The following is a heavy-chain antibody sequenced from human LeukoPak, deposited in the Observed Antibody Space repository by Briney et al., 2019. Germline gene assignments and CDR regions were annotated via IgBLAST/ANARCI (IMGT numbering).Heavy chain of an antibody. CDR2: ISGSGGST. CDR3: AKEASDYDSSGYYSDAFDI. V-gene: IGHV3-23*01. CDR1: GFTVNDNY. J-gene: IGHJ3*02. Sequence: GGSLRLSCAASGFTVNDNYMSWVRQAPGKGLEWVSVISGSGGSTYYADSVKGRFTISRDNSKNTLYLQMNSLRAEDTAVYYCAKEASDYDSSGYYSDAFDIWGQGTMVTVSS. D-gene: IGHD3-22*01.